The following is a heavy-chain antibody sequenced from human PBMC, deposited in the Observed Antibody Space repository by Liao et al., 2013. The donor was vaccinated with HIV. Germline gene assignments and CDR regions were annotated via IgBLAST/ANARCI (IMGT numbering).Heavy chain of an antibody. Sequence: QVQLQESGPGLVKPSETLSLTCTVSGAPISGYYWSWIRQPPGKGLEWIGEINHSGSTNYNPSLKSRVTISVDTSKNQFSLKLSSVTAADTAFYYCARENPRLRLLGFEYWGQGFLVTVSS. J-gene: IGHJ4*02. D-gene: IGHD2-21*02. V-gene: IGHV4-34*10. CDR2: INHSGST. CDR3: ARENPRLRLLGFEY. CDR1: GAPISGYY.